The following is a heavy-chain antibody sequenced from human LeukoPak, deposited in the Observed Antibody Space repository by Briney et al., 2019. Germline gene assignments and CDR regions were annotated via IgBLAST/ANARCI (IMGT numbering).Heavy chain of an antibody. D-gene: IGHD3-16*01. CDR2: ISYDGSNK. CDR1: GFTFSSYA. V-gene: IGHV3-30*04. Sequence: GGSLRLSCAASGFTFSSYAMHWVRQAPGKGLEWVAVISYDGSNKYYADSVKGRFTISRDNSKNTLYLQMNSLRAEGTAVYYCARDRGGYEARYYFDYWGQGTLVTVSS. J-gene: IGHJ4*02. CDR3: ARDRGGYEARYYFDY.